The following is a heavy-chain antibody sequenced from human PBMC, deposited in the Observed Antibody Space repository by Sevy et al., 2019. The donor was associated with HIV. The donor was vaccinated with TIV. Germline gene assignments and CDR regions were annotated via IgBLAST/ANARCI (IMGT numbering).Heavy chain of an antibody. CDR2: IWYDGSNK. D-gene: IGHD3-16*02. J-gene: IGHJ4*02. Sequence: GGSLRLSCAASGFTFSSYGMHWVRQAPGKGLEWVAVIWYDGSNKYYADSVKGRFTNSRDNSKNTLYLQMNSLRAEDTAVYYCAREGVEGGRYVWGSYRKFDYWGQGTLVTVSS. CDR3: AREGVEGGRYVWGSYRKFDY. V-gene: IGHV3-33*01. CDR1: GFTFSSYG.